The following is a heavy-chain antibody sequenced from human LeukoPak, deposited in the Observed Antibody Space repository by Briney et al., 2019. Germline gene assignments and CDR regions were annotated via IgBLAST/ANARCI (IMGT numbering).Heavy chain of an antibody. CDR2: ISSSSIYI. D-gene: IGHD3-22*01. J-gene: IGHJ4*02. CDR1: GFTFSSYS. Sequence: PGGSLRLSCAASGFTFSSYSMNWVRQAPGKGLEWVSSISSSSIYIYYADSVKGRFTISRDNPKNSLYLQMNSLRAEDTAVYYCASDSSGFYWGQRTLVTVSP. CDR3: ASDSSGFY. V-gene: IGHV3-21*01.